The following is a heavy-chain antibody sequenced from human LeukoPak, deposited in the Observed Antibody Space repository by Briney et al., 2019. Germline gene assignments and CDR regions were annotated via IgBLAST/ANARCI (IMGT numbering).Heavy chain of an antibody. J-gene: IGHJ4*02. CDR3: AREPYGSGTFDY. CDR2: IYYSGGT. Sequence: SGTLSLTCTVSGGSISSYYWSWIRQPPGKGLEWTGYIYYSGGTNYNPSLKSRVTISVDTSKNQFSLKLSSVTAADTAEYYCAREPYGSGTFDYWGQGTLVTVSA. D-gene: IGHD3-10*01. V-gene: IGHV4-59*01. CDR1: GGSISSYY.